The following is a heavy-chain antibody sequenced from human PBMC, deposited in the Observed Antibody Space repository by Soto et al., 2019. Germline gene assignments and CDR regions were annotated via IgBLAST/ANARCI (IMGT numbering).Heavy chain of an antibody. CDR3: TGEVASGY. CDR2: ISKDGNVK. Sequence: PGGSLRLSCAASGFTFSSYVMHWVRQAPGKGLEWVAVISKDGNVKYYAESVKGRFTISRDNSKNTLYLQMNSLGAEDTAAYYCTGEVASGYWGQGTLVTVSS. J-gene: IGHJ4*02. CDR1: GFTFSSYV. V-gene: IGHV3-30*03. D-gene: IGHD2-8*02.